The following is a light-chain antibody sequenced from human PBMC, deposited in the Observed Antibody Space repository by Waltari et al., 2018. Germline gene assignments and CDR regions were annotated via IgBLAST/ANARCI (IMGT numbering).Light chain of an antibody. Sequence: EIVLTQSPGTLSLSPGEGATLSCRASQGVRREYLVWYQQKPGQAPRLLIYGASNRATGIPVRFSGSGSGTDFTLTINRLEPEDFAVYYCQQYGSSLYTFGHGTKLEIK. J-gene: IGKJ2*01. CDR2: GAS. V-gene: IGKV3-20*01. CDR3: QQYGSSLYT. CDR1: QGVRREY.